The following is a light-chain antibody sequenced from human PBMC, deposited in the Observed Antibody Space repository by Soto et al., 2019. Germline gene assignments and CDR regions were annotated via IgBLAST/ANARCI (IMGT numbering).Light chain of an antibody. CDR2: GAS. J-gene: IGKJ5*01. CDR3: QQYGSSPIT. CDR1: QSVSSSY. Sequence: EIVLTQSPGTLSLSPGERATLSCRVSQSVSSSYLAWYQQKPGQAPRLLIYGASSRATGIPDRFSGSGYGTVFTLTISRLEPEDFAVYYCQQYGSSPITFGQGTRLEIK. V-gene: IGKV3-20*01.